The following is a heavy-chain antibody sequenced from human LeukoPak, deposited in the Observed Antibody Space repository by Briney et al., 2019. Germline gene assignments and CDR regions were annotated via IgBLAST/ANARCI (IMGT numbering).Heavy chain of an antibody. CDR3: GRHAPYRNFDL. CDR1: GGSINTNDYY. CDR2: FGHGRQA. J-gene: IGHJ5*02. V-gene: IGHV4-39*01. D-gene: IGHD3-16*02. Sequence: SETLSLTCTLSGGSINTNDYYWGWIRQPPGKGPEWIGSFGHGRQAFYNPSLQSRVAISVDASTNQFSLRLTSVTAADTAMYYCGRHAPYRNFDLWGQGTLVTVSS.